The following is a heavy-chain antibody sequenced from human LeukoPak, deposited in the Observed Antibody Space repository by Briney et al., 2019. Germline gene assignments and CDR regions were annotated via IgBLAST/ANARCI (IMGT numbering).Heavy chain of an antibody. CDR1: GYTFIGHY. J-gene: IGHJ4*02. CDR2: INPNSGGT. V-gene: IGHV1-2*02. Sequence: ASVKVSCKASGYTFIGHYMHWVRQAPGQGLEWMGWINPNSGGTNYAQKLQGRVTMTTDTSTSTAYMELRSLRSDDTAVYYCAREFGTVRGVNLDYWGQGTLVTVSS. D-gene: IGHD3-10*01. CDR3: AREFGTVRGVNLDY.